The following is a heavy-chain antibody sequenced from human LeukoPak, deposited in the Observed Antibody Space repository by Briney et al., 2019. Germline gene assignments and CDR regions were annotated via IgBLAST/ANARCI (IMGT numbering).Heavy chain of an antibody. J-gene: IGHJ3*01. CDR2: VYYSGST. CDR1: GGSISSGDYY. Sequence: SQTLSLTCTVSGGSISSGDYYWSWIRQTPGKGLEWIGAVYYSGSTYYNPSLKSRVTISVDTSRNQVSLQLRSVTAADTAVYYCANADRYCSSGSCPVPDAFDFWGQGTMVTVSS. CDR3: ANADRYCSSGSCPVPDAFDF. D-gene: IGHD2-15*01. V-gene: IGHV4-30-4*01.